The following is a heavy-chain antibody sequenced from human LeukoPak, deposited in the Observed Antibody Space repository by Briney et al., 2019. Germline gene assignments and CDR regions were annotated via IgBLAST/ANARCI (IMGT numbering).Heavy chain of an antibody. Sequence: PGRSLRLSCAASGFTFDDYAMPWVRQAPGKGLEWVSGISWNSGSIGYADSVKGRFTISRDNAKNSLYLQMNSLRAEDTALYYCAKDIGEMATEGFDYWGQGTLDTVSS. CDR3: AKDIGEMATEGFDY. CDR2: ISWNSGSI. CDR1: GFTFDDYA. V-gene: IGHV3-9*01. D-gene: IGHD5-24*01. J-gene: IGHJ4*02.